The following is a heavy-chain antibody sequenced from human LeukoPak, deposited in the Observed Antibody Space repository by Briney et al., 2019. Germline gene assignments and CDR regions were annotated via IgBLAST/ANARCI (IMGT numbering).Heavy chain of an antibody. CDR3: ARLTTVKDAFDI. CDR2: INAGNGNT. Sequence: ASVKVSCKASGYTFTSYAMHWVRQAPGQRLEWMGWINAGNGNTKYSQKFQGRVTITRDTSASTAYMELSSLRSDDTAVYYCARLTTVKDAFDIWGQGTMVTVSS. V-gene: IGHV1-3*01. D-gene: IGHD4-17*01. CDR1: GYTFTSYA. J-gene: IGHJ3*02.